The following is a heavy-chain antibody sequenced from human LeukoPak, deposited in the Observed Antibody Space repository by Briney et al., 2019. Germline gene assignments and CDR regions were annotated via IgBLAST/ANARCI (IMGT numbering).Heavy chain of an antibody. CDR3: ARDYGDYVASAYFDY. CDR2: INHSGST. Sequence: SETLSLTCTVSGGSISGYYWSWIRQPPGKGLEWIGEINHSGSTNYNPSLKSRVTISVDTSKDQFSLKLSSVTAADTAVYYCARDYGDYVASAYFDYWGQGTLVTVSS. CDR1: GGSISGYY. D-gene: IGHD4-17*01. J-gene: IGHJ4*02. V-gene: IGHV4-34*01.